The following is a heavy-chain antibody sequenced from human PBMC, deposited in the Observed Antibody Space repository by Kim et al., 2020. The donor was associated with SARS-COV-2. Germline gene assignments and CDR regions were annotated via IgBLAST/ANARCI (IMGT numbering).Heavy chain of an antibody. CDR1: GFTFSSYN. J-gene: IGHJ4*02. D-gene: IGHD6-19*01. CDR2: ISYSSANI. Sequence: GGSLRLSCEASGFTFSSYNMNWVRQAPGKGLEWVSSISYSSANIFYADSVKGRFTISRDNARSSMSLQMNSLRAEDTAVYYCARDLVAGTYYLDSCGQG. CDR3: ARDLVAGTYYLDS. V-gene: IGHV3-21*01.